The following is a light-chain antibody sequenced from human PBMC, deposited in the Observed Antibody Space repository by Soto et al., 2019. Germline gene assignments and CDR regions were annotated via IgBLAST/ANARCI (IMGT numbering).Light chain of an antibody. CDR3: QQTYSPPFT. CDR1: HTFSSF. V-gene: IGKV1-39*01. Sequence: DIQITQSPSSLSASVGDRVNITCRASHTFSSFLNWYQQKRGKPPTLLIYGAFNLRSGVPSRFAGSGGGAEFRLSISSLQPGDFATYSCQQTYSPPFTFGQGTRLEL. CDR2: GAF. J-gene: IGKJ2*01.